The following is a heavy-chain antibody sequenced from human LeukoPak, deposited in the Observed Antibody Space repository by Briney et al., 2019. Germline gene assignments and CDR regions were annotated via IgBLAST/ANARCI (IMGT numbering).Heavy chain of an antibody. D-gene: IGHD6-19*01. V-gene: IGHV6-1*01. Sequence: SQTLSLTCALSGDSVSSNSAAWNWIRQSPSRGLEWLGRTYYRSRWYNDYTVSVKSRITIHPDTSKNQFSLQLNSVTPEDTALYYCAREDPYSSGWYASFDYWGQGTLVTVSS. CDR1: GDSVSSNSAA. CDR2: TYYRSRWYN. J-gene: IGHJ4*02. CDR3: AREDPYSSGWYASFDY.